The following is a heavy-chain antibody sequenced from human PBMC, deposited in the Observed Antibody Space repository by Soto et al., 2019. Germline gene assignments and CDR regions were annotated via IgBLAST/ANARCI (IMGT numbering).Heavy chain of an antibody. V-gene: IGHV3-48*02. J-gene: IGHJ3*02. Sequence: GESLKISCAASGFTFSSYSMNWVRQAPGKGLEWVSYISSSSSTIYYADSVKGRFTISRDNAKNSLYLQMNSLRDEDTAVYYCAREGAYDYVWGSYRSAFDIWGQGTMVTVSS. CDR1: GFTFSSYS. CDR3: AREGAYDYVWGSYRSAFDI. CDR2: ISSSSSTI. D-gene: IGHD3-16*02.